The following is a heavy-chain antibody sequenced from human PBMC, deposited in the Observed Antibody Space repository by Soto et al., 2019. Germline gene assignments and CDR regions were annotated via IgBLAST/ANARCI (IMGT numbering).Heavy chain of an antibody. CDR2: IIPMFGPA. Sequence: QVQLVQSGAEVKKPGSSVKVACKASGGTFRSYAINWVRQAPGQGLEWMGRIIPMFGPADYAQKFQGRVTITADDSTSTGYMELSTLRSEDTAVYYCARMVVTAGYQYYYFGMDVWGQGTTVTVSS. V-gene: IGHV1-69*12. J-gene: IGHJ6*02. CDR3: ARMVVTAGYQYYYFGMDV. CDR1: GGTFRSYA. D-gene: IGHD2-21*02.